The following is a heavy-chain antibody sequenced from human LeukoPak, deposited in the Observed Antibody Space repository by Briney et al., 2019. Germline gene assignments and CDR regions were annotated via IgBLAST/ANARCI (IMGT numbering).Heavy chain of an antibody. V-gene: IGHV4-38-2*01. D-gene: IGHD3-3*01. CDR1: GYSISSGYY. Sequence: PSETLSLTCAVSGYSISSGYYWGWIRQPPGKGLEWIGSIYHSGSTYYNPSPKSRVTISVDTSKNQFSLKLSSVTAADTAVYYCARQGTIFGVTNFDYWGQGTLVTVSS. J-gene: IGHJ4*02. CDR3: ARQGTIFGVTNFDY. CDR2: IYHSGST.